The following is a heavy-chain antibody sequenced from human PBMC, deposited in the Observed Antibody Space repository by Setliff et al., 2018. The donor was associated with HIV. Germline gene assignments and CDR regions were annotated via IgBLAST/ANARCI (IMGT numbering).Heavy chain of an antibody. J-gene: IGHJ4*02. V-gene: IGHV3-74*01. D-gene: IGHD5-12*01. CDR1: GFTLRSYW. CDR3: HSGYDTEEQSYFDY. CDR2: VNRDGSSE. Sequence: GGSLRLSCAASGFTLRSYWLSWVRQAPGKGLVWVSRVNRDGSSETYADSVKGRFTISRDNAKNTLYLQMNSLRVEDTGVYYCHSGYDTEEQSYFDYWGQGTLVTVSS.